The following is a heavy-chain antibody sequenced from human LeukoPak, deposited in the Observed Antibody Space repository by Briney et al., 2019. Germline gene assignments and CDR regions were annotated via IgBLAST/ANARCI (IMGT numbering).Heavy chain of an antibody. CDR1: GGSISSYY. CDR2: IYYSGST. Sequence: PSETLSLTCTVSGGSISSYYWSWIRQPPGKGLEWIGYIYYSGSTNYNPSLKSRVTISVDTSKNQLSLKLSSVTAADTAVYYCARFAHFGVVYGMDVWGQGTTVTVSS. D-gene: IGHD3-3*01. J-gene: IGHJ6*02. V-gene: IGHV4-59*01. CDR3: ARFAHFGVVYGMDV.